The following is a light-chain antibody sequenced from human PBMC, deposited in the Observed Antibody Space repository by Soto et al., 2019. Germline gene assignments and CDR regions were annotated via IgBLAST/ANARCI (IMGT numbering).Light chain of an antibody. CDR3: QQVNSYPQLT. V-gene: IGKV1-9*01. Sequence: DIQLTQSPSFLSASVGDRITITCRASQGISSYLAWYQQKPGKAPKLLIYAASTLQSGVPSRFSGRGSGTEFSLTISSLQPEDFATYYCQQVNSYPQLTFGGGTKVDIK. CDR2: AAS. CDR1: QGISSY. J-gene: IGKJ4*01.